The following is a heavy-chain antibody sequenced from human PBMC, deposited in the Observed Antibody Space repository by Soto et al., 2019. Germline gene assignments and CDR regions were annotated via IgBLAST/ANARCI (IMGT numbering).Heavy chain of an antibody. CDR2: IYYSGST. D-gene: IGHD4-17*01. CDR3: ARDSLGVYGGNSGDY. Sequence: SETLSLTCTVSGGSISSGDYYWSWIRQPPGKGLEWIGYIYYSGSTYYNPSLKSRVTISVDTSKNQFSLKLSSVTAADTAVYYCARDSLGVYGGNSGDYWGQGTLVTVSS. CDR1: GGSISSGDYY. J-gene: IGHJ4*02. V-gene: IGHV4-30-4*01.